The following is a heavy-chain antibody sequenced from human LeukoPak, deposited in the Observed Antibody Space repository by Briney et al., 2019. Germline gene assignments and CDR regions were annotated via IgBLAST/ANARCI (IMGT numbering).Heavy chain of an antibody. J-gene: IGHJ4*02. CDR1: GFTFSSYS. CDR3: AREIWFGELEGDY. D-gene: IGHD3-10*01. V-gene: IGHV3-21*01. CDR2: ISSSSSYI. Sequence: GGSLRLSCAASGFTFSSYSMNWVRQAPGKGLEWVSSISSSSSYIYYAGSVKGRFTISRDNAKNSLYLQMNSLRAEDTAVYYCAREIWFGELEGDYWGQGTLVTVSS.